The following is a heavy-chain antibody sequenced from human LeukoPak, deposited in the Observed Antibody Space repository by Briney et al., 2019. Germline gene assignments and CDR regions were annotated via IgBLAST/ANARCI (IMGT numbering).Heavy chain of an antibody. CDR1: GGSISSYY. V-gene: IGHV4-59*01. Sequence: SETLSLTCTVSGGSISSYYWSWIRQPPGKGLEWTGYIYYSGSTNYNPSLKSRVTISVDTSKNQFSLKLSSVTAADTAVYYCARVVGSGAWFDPWGQGTLVTVSS. D-gene: IGHD3-10*01. CDR2: IYYSGST. CDR3: ARVVGSGAWFDP. J-gene: IGHJ5*02.